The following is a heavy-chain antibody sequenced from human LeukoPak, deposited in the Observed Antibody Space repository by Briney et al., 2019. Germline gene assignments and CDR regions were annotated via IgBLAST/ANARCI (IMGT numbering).Heavy chain of an antibody. D-gene: IGHD3-22*01. Sequence: PGGSLRLSCAASGFTFSSYGMSWVRQAPGKGLEWVSAISGSGGSTYYADSVKGRFTISRDNSKNTLYLQMNSLRAEDTAVYYCAREAIDSSGYYIDYWGQGTLVTVSS. CDR3: AREAIDSSGYYIDY. CDR1: GFTFSSYG. J-gene: IGHJ4*02. V-gene: IGHV3-23*01. CDR2: ISGSGGST.